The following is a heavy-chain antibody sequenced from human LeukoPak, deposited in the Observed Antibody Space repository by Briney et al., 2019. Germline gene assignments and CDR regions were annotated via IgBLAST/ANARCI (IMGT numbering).Heavy chain of an antibody. CDR3: ARGPLYYSDSRGNPGDH. CDR1: GFTFSSYD. V-gene: IGHV3-13*01. J-gene: IGHJ4*02. D-gene: IGHD3-22*01. CDR2: IGTAGDT. Sequence: GGSLRLSCAASGFTFSSYDMHWVRQATGKGLEWVSAIGTAGDTYYPGSVKGRFTISRDNSKNTLYLQMSSLRAEDTAVYYCARGPLYYSDSRGNPGDHWGQGTLVTVSS.